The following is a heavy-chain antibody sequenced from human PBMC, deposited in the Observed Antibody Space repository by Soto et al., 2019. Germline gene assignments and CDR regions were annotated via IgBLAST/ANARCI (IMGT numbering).Heavy chain of an antibody. J-gene: IGHJ4*02. D-gene: IGHD3-22*01. CDR1: GFTFSSYG. CDR2: VSYHGTNK. Sequence: QVQLVESGGGVVQPGRSLRLSCAASGFTFSSYGMHWVRQAPGKGLEWVALVSYHGTNKYYGDSVNGRFTISRDNSKNTLYLQMNSLRAEDTVVYYCARGLPYDSSGYFFDYWGQGTLVTVSS. CDR3: ARGLPYDSSGYFFDY. V-gene: IGHV3-30*03.